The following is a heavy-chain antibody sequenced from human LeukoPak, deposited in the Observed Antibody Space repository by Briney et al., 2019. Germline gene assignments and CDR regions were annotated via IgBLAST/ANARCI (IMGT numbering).Heavy chain of an antibody. CDR1: GFTFDDYT. D-gene: IGHD5-18*01. J-gene: IGHJ4*02. Sequence: GGSLRLSCAASGFTFDDYTMHWVRQAPGKGLEWVSLISWDGGSTYYADSVKGRFTISRDNSKNSLYLQMNSLRTEDTALYYCAKDSDTVKEYYFDYWGQGTLVTVSS. V-gene: IGHV3-43*01. CDR2: ISWDGGST. CDR3: AKDSDTVKEYYFDY.